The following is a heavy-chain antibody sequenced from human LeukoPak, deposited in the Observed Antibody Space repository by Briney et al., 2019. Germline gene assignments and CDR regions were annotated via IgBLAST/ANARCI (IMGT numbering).Heavy chain of an antibody. Sequence: PGGSLRLSCVASGFTLRSYGMNWVRQAPGKGLEWVSYISTTSYYIYYADSVKGRFTISRDDAKDSLYLQMNSLRAEDTAVYYCARDASGSSTGLIDSWGQGTLVTVSS. J-gene: IGHJ4*02. CDR1: GFTLRSYG. CDR3: ARDASGSSTGLIDS. V-gene: IGHV3-21*01. CDR2: ISTTSYYI. D-gene: IGHD1-26*01.